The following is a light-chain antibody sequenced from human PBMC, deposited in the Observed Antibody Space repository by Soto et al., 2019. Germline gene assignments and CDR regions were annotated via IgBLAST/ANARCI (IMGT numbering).Light chain of an antibody. CDR2: GAS. Sequence: EIVMTQSPATLSVSLGESATLSCRASRSVSSNLAWYQQKPGQAPRLLIYGASTRATGVPARFGGSGSGTDFTLTISSLQSEDFAVYYCQQYNNWPPWTFGRGTKVEI. CDR3: QQYNNWPPWT. J-gene: IGKJ1*01. V-gene: IGKV3-15*01. CDR1: RSVSSN.